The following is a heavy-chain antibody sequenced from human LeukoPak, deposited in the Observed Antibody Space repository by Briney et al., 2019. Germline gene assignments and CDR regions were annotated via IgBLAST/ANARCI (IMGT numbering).Heavy chain of an antibody. D-gene: IGHD3-16*02. CDR1: GGSISSGGYS. CDR2: IYHSGST. Sequence: SETLSLTCAVSGGSISSGGYSWSWIRQPPGKGLEWIGYIYHSGSTYYNPSLKSRVTISVDTSKNQFSLKLSSVTAADTAVYYCARDLIYDYVWGSHRYAWFDPWGQGTLVTVSS. V-gene: IGHV4-30-2*01. J-gene: IGHJ5*02. CDR3: ARDLIYDYVWGSHRYAWFDP.